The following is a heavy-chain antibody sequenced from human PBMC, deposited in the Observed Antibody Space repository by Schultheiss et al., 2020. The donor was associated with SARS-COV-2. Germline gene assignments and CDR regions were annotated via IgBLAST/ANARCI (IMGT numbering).Heavy chain of an antibody. V-gene: IGHV4-59*01. J-gene: IGHJ5*02. Sequence: SETLSLTCAVSGFSISSGYYWSWIRQPPGKGLEWIGYIYYSGSTNYNPSLKSRVTISVDTSKNQFSLKLSSVTAADTAVYYCASGVVPGGNWFDPWGQGTLVTVSS. CDR2: IYYSGST. CDR3: ASGVVPGGNWFDP. D-gene: IGHD2-2*01. CDR1: GFSISSGYY.